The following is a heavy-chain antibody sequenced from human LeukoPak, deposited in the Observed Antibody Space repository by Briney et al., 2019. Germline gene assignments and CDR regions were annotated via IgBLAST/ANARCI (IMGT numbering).Heavy chain of an antibody. CDR1: GFTFSSYA. D-gene: IGHD3-3*01. V-gene: IGHV3-64*01. J-gene: IGHJ4*02. Sequence: GGSLRLSCAASGFTFSSYAMHWVRQAPGKGLEYVSAISSNGGSTYYANSVKGRFTISRDNSKNTLYLQMGSLRAEDMAVYYCARGEDYDFWSGHGGYFDYWGQGTLVTVSS. CDR3: ARGEDYDFWSGHGGYFDY. CDR2: ISSNGGST.